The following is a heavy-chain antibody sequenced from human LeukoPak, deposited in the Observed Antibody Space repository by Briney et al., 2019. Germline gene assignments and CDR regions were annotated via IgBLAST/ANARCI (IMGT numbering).Heavy chain of an antibody. CDR1: GGSISSGSYY. D-gene: IGHD3-10*01. CDR3: ARDGYYGSGSYYAFYYYYYRDV. V-gene: IGHV4-61*02. Sequence: SQTLSLTCTVSGGSISSGSYYWIWIRQPAGKGLEWIGRIYTSGSNNYNPSHQSRVTISVDTSNIQFSLKLSSVTAADTGVYYCARDGYYGSGSYYAFYYYYYRDVWGKGTTVTVSS. J-gene: IGHJ6*03. CDR2: IYTSGSN.